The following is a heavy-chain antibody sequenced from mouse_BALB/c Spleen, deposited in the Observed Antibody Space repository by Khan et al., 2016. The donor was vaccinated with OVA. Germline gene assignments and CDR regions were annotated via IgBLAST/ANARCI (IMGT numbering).Heavy chain of an antibody. CDR1: GYTFTSYW. CDR2: IYPGDGDT. Sequence: VQLQQSGAELARPGASVKLSCKASGYTFTSYWMQWVKQRPGQGLEWIGAIYPGDGDTRYTQKFKGKATLTADKSSSTAYMQLSTLASEDSAVDDFARTGGPDEGYYGYFDVWGAGTTVTVSS. CDR3: ARTGGPDEGYYGYFDV. D-gene: IGHD2-3*01. J-gene: IGHJ1*01. V-gene: IGHV1-87*01.